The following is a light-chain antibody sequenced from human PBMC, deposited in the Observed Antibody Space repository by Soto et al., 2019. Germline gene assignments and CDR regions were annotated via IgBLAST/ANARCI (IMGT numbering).Light chain of an antibody. CDR3: TAWDDSLSGALYV. V-gene: IGLV1-47*01. Sequence: QSVLTQPPSVSGTPGQRVTITCSGSSSNIGTNYVYWYQQLPGTAPKLLIYRSNQRPSGVPDRFSGSKSGTSASLAISGLRSEYEADYYCTAWDDSLSGALYVFGTGTKLTVL. CDR1: SSNIGTNY. CDR2: RSN. J-gene: IGLJ1*01.